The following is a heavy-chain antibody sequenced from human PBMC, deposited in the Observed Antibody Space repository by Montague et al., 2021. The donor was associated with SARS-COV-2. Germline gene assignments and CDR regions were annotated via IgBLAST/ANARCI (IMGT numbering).Heavy chain of an antibody. CDR3: AKDRGYYGSGSYFEY. Sequence: SLRLSCAASGFTFHDYALHWVRQVPGEGLEWVSGISWNSGSIGYGDSVKGRFTISRDNAKNSLYLQMNSLRAEDTALYYCAKDRGYYGSGSYFEYWGQGTLVTVSS. J-gene: IGHJ4*02. V-gene: IGHV3-9*01. CDR2: ISWNSGSI. CDR1: GFTFHDYA. D-gene: IGHD3-10*01.